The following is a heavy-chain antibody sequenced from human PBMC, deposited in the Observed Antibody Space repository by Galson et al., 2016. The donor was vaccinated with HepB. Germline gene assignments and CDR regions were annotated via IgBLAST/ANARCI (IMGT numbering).Heavy chain of an antibody. CDR2: AYSSGST. V-gene: IGHV4-39*01. D-gene: IGHD3-10*01. CDR3: ARHMSVRACFDY. Sequence: LSLTCNVSGDSITSNNSYWAWIRQSPGQGLEWIGTAYSSGSTYFNPSLKGRATISVDATKNQFSLKLSSVTAADSAVYFCARHMSVRACFDYWGRGTLVTVSS. CDR1: GDSITSNNSY. J-gene: IGHJ4*02.